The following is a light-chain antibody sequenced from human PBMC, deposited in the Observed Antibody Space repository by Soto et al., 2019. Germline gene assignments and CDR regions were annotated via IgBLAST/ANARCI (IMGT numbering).Light chain of an antibody. CDR1: QSVSSSY. CDR2: GAS. CDR3: QQYGSSRT. V-gene: IGKV3-20*01. J-gene: IGKJ1*01. Sequence: ELVLTQSPGTLSLSPGERATLSCRASQSVSSSYLAWYQQKPGQAPRLLIYGASSRATGIPDRFSGSGSGTYFTLNISRLEPEDFAVYYCQQYGSSRTFGQGTKVEIK.